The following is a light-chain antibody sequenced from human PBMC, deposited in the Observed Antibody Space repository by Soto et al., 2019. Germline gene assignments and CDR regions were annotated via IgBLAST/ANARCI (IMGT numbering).Light chain of an antibody. CDR3: QQTYTTPVT. CDR1: QSIDNH. CDR2: GAS. J-gene: IGKJ1*01. Sequence: DIQMTQSPSSLSASVGDRVTITCRASQSIDNHLSWSQQKPGEAPKLLIYGASSLQSGVPTRFSGSRSGTEFTLTISSLQPEDFATYYCQQTYTTPVTFGQGTKVEIK. V-gene: IGKV1-39*01.